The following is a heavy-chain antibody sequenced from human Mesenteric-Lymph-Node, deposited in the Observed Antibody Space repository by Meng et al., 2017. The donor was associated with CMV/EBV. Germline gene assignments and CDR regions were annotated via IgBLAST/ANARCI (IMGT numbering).Heavy chain of an antibody. CDR1: GYTFIDYH. CDR2: INPNSGGT. J-gene: IGHJ4*02. D-gene: IGHD3-22*01. Sequence: ASVKVSCKASGYTFIDYHMHWVRQAPGQGLEWMGWINPNSGGTNYAQKFQGRVTMTRDTSISTAYMELSRLRSDDTAVYYCARVQYRIKNYYDSSGYPYWGQGTLVTVSS. V-gene: IGHV1-2*02. CDR3: ARVQYRIKNYYDSSGYPY.